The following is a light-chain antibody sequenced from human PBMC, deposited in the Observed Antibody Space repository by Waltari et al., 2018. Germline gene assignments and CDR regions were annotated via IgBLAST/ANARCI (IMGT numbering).Light chain of an antibody. J-gene: IGKJ1*01. CDR1: QSVSTH. CDR2: SAS. Sequence: DIQMTQSPLSLSASGGDRFTVTCRASQSVSTHLNWDQLKPGKAPELLVYSASFLETGVPSRFSAGGSGTDFNFTITAVQPEDFATYYCQETYTPPWTFGPGTRLEIK. V-gene: IGKV1-39*01. CDR3: QETYTPPWT.